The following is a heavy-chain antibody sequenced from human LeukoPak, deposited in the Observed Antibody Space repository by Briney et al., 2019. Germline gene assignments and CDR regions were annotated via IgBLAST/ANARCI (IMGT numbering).Heavy chain of an antibody. CDR2: IIPILGIA. CDR1: GGTFSSYA. Sequence: ASVTVSCKASGGTFSSYAISWVRQAPGQGREWMGRIIPILGIANYAQKFQGRVTMTRNTSISTAYMELSSLRSEDTAVYYCARFIAALDYYYYYGMDVWGQGTTVTVSS. V-gene: IGHV1-69*04. CDR3: ARFIAALDYYYYYGMDV. J-gene: IGHJ6*02. D-gene: IGHD6-6*01.